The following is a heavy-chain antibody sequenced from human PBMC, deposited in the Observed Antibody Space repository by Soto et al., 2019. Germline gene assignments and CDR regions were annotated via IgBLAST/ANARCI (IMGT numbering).Heavy chain of an antibody. CDR2: IKRRTDGGTA. CDR1: GFTFSGAW. J-gene: IGHJ6*02. CDR3: TRGPYYFYSMDV. Sequence: GGSLRLSCAGSGFTFSGAWMSWVRQAPGKGLEWVGRIKRRTDGGTADYAAPVRGRFIISRDDSKDTLYLQMNSLKIEDTAVYYCTRGPYYFYSMDVWGQGTTVTVSS. V-gene: IGHV3-15*05.